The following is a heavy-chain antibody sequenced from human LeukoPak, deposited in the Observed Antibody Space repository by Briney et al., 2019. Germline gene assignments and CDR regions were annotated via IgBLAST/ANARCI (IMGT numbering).Heavy chain of an antibody. D-gene: IGHD6-13*01. V-gene: IGHV4-59*01. CDR3: ARNSYSSSWYNYYYYGMDV. Sequence: SETLSLTCTVSGGSISSYYWSWLRQPPGKGLEWIGYIYYSGSTNYNPSLKSRVTISVDTSKNQFSLKLSSVPAADTAVYYCARNSYSSSWYNYYYYGMDVWGQGTTVTVSS. CDR2: IYYSGST. CDR1: GGSISSYY. J-gene: IGHJ6*02.